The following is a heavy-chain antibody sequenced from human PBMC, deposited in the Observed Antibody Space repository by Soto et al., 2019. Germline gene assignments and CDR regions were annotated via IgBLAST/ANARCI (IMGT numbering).Heavy chain of an antibody. CDR1: GFSLSTSGVG. CDR2: IYWSGDE. Sequence: SGPTLVNPTQTLTLTCSFSGFSLSTSGVGVGWIRQSPGKALEWLALIYWSGDEHYRPSLKSRLSIIKDTSKNHVVLIMTDMDPVDTATYYCARGSATLPVFALDIWGQGTMVTV. D-gene: IGHD1-1*01. CDR3: ARGSATLPVFALDI. V-gene: IGHV2-5*01. J-gene: IGHJ3*02.